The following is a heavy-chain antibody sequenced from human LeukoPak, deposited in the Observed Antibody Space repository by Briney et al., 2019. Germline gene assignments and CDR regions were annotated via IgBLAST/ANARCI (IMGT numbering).Heavy chain of an antibody. V-gene: IGHV4-30-4*01. J-gene: IGHJ4*02. CDR1: GGSIRSHDYY. D-gene: IGHD5-12*01. CDR2: ITYSGST. CDR3: ARGGVGGYDYFDS. Sequence: SQTLSLTCTVSGGSIRSHDYYWSWIRQPPGKGLEWIGHITYSGSTDYSPSLKSRVSISVDTSKNQFSLSLNSVTVADTAVYYCARGGVGGYDYFDSWGQGTLVTVSS.